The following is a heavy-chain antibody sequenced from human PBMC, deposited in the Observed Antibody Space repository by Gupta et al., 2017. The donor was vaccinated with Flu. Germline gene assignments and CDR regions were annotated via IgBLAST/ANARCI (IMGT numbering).Heavy chain of an antibody. D-gene: IGHD6-6*01. CDR1: GYTFTSYD. J-gene: IGHJ6*02. CDR2: MNPNSGNT. V-gene: IGHV1-8*01. CDR3: ARGLAARPYYYYGMDV. Sequence: QVQLVQSGAEVKKPGASVKVSCKASGYTFTSYDINWVRQATGQGLEWMGWMNPNSGNTGYAQKFQGRVTMTRNTSISTAYMELSSLRSEDTAVYYCARGLAARPYYYYGMDVWGQGTTVTVSS.